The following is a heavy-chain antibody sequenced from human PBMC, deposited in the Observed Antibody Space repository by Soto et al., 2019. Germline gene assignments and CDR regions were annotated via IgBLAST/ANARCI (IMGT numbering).Heavy chain of an antibody. J-gene: IGHJ6*02. CDR3: ASPPLTRDLYYFYGMDV. Sequence: GGSLRLSCGASGFTFSTYAMHWVRQAPGKGLEWVAVISYEGSSKYYADSVKGRFTISRDNSNNTLYLQMNSLRAEDTAVYYCASPPLTRDLYYFYGMDVWGQGTTVTVSS. CDR1: GFTFSTYA. CDR2: ISYEGSSK. D-gene: IGHD2-21*02. V-gene: IGHV3-30-3*01.